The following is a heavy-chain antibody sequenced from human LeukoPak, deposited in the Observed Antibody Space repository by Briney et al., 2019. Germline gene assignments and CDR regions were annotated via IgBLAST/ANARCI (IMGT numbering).Heavy chain of an antibody. CDR2: IYHSGST. CDR3: ARDGRAVAEAFDI. V-gene: IGHV4-4*02. CDR1: GGSISSSNW. J-gene: IGHJ3*02. Sequence: SGTLSLTCAASGGSISSSNWWSCVRQPPGKGLEWIGEIYHSGSTNYNPSLKSRVTISVDKSKNQFSLKLSSVTAADTAVYYCARDGRAVAEAFDIWGQGTMVTVSS. D-gene: IGHD6-19*01.